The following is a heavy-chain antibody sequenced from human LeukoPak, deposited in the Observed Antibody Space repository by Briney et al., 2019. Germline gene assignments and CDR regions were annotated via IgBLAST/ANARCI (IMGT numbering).Heavy chain of an antibody. CDR1: GFTFSSYA. D-gene: IGHD2-2*01. Sequence: GRPLRLSCAASGFTFSSYAMHWVRQAPGKGLEWVAVISYDGSNKYYADSVKGRFTISRDNSKNTLYLQMNSLRAEDTAVYYCASLGGIVVVPAAIWDWFDPWGQGTLVTVSS. J-gene: IGHJ5*02. CDR3: ASLGGIVVVPAAIWDWFDP. CDR2: ISYDGSNK. V-gene: IGHV3-30-3*01.